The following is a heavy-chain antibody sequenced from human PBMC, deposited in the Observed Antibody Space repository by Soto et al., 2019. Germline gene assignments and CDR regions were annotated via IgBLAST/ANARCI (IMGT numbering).Heavy chain of an antibody. Sequence: EVQLLESGGGLVQPGGSLRLSCAASGFTFSSYAMSWVRQAPGKGLEWVSAISGSGGSTYYADSVKGRFTISRDNSNNTLYLQMNSLRAEDTAVYYCAKDYYDSSGYPPDLAFDIWGQGTMVTVSS. CDR3: AKDYYDSSGYPPDLAFDI. CDR2: ISGSGGST. V-gene: IGHV3-23*01. J-gene: IGHJ3*02. D-gene: IGHD3-22*01. CDR1: GFTFSSYA.